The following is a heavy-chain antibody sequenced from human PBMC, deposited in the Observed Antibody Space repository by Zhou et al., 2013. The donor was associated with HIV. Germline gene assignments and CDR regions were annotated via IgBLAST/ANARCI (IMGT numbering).Heavy chain of an antibody. CDR1: GYTFISYD. D-gene: IGHD2-2*01. CDR2: MNPNSGNT. CDR3: ARAYCSSASCYPKDAFDI. V-gene: IGHV1-8*01. Sequence: QVQLVQSGAEVKKPGASVKVSCKASGYTFISYDINWVRQATGQGLEWMGWMNPNSGNTGYAQKFPGRVTMTRNTSISTAYMELSSLRSEDTAVYYCARAYCSSASCYPKDAFDIWGQGQWSPSLQ. J-gene: IGHJ3*02.